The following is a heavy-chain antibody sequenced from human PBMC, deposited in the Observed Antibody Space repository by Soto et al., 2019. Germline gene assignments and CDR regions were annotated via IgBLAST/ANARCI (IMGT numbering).Heavy chain of an antibody. D-gene: IGHD2-21*02. V-gene: IGHV4-59*01. Sequence: SETLSLTCTVSGGSISSYYWSWIRQPPGKGLEWIGYIYYSGSTNYNPSLKSRVTISVDTSKNQFSLKLSSVTAADTAVYYCARGTCGGDCYPDSWGQGTLVTVSS. CDR2: IYYSGST. CDR1: GGSISSYY. CDR3: ARGTCGGDCYPDS. J-gene: IGHJ4*02.